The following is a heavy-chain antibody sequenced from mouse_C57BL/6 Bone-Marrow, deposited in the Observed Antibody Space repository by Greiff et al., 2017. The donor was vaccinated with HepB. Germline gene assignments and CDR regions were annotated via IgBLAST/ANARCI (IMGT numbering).Heavy chain of an antibody. CDR3: ARGDYGSISWFAY. J-gene: IGHJ3*01. V-gene: IGHV5-16*01. CDR1: GFTFSDYY. CDR2: INYDGSST. D-gene: IGHD1-1*01. Sequence: EVMLVESEGGLVQPGSSMKLSCTASGFTFSDYYMAWVRQVPEKGLEWVANINYDGSSTYYLDSLKSRFIISRDNAKNILYLQMSSLKSEDTATYYCARGDYGSISWFAYWGQGTLVTVSA.